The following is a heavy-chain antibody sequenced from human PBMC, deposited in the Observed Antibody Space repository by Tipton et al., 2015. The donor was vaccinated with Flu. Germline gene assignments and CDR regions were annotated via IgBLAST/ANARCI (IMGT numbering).Heavy chain of an antibody. CDR3: AKDLDPPPRHYYGSGSYLGAFDI. Sequence: SLRLSCAASGFTFSSYAMSWVRQAPGKGLEWVSAISGSGGSTYYADSVKGRFTISRDNSKNTLYLQMNSLRAEDTAVYYCAKDLDPPPRHYYGSGSYLGAFDIWGQGTMVTVSS. CDR1: GFTFSSYA. V-gene: IGHV3-23*01. J-gene: IGHJ3*02. D-gene: IGHD3-10*01. CDR2: ISGSGGST.